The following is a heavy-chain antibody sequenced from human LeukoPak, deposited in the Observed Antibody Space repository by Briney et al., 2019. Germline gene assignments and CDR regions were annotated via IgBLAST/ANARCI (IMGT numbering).Heavy chain of an antibody. CDR3: ATDRGTISGVVR. J-gene: IGHJ4*02. CDR1: GYSISSGYY. D-gene: IGHD3-3*01. CDR2: IKQDGSEK. V-gene: IGHV3-7*01. Sequence: PSETLSLTCAVSGYSISSGYYWGWIRQPPGKGLEWVANIKQDGSEKYYVDSVKGRFTISRDNAKNSLYLQMNSLRAEDTAVYYCATDRGTISGVVRWGQGTLVTVSS.